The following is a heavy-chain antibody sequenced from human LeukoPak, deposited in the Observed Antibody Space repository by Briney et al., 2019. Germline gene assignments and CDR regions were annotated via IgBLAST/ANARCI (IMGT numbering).Heavy chain of an antibody. D-gene: IGHD6-19*01. J-gene: IGHJ5*02. V-gene: IGHV4-34*01. CDR2: INHSGST. CDR1: GFTLSDYY. Sequence: PGGSLRLSCAATGFTLSDYYWSWIRQPPGKGLEWIGEINHSGSTNYNPSLKSRVTISVDTSKNQFSLKLSSVTAADTAVYYCASLSSIAVQAWFDPWGQGTLVTVSS. CDR3: ASLSSIAVQAWFDP.